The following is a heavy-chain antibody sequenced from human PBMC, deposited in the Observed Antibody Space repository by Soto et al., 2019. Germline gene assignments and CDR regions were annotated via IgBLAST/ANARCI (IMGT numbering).Heavy chain of an antibody. V-gene: IGHV4-30-4*01. Sequence: QVQLQESGPGLVKPSQTLSLTCTVSGGSISSGDYYWSWIRQPPGKGLEWFGYIYYSGSTYYNPSLNSRVTISVDTSKNQFSLKLSSVTAADTAVYYCARGGTVTTLFDYWGQGTLVTVSS. CDR1: GGSISSGDYY. J-gene: IGHJ4*02. CDR2: IYYSGST. CDR3: ARGGTVTTLFDY. D-gene: IGHD4-17*01.